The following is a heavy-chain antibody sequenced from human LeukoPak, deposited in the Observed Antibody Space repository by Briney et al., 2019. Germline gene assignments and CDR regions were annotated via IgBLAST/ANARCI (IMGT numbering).Heavy chain of an antibody. CDR3: ARPATVTTKGTGYYYGMDV. D-gene: IGHD4-17*01. CDR2: IRRDGDVI. J-gene: IGHJ6*02. CDR1: GFTFSSFG. V-gene: IGHV3-30*02. Sequence: GGSLRLSCEASGFTFSSFGMHWVRQAPGKGLEWVAFIRRDGDVIYYADSVKGRFTISRDNSRNMVYLQLNSLRPEDTAVYYCARPATVTTKGTGYYYGMDVWGQGTTVTVSS.